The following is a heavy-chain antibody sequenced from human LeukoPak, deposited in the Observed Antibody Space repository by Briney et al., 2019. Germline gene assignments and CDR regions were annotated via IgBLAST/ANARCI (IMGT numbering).Heavy chain of an antibody. Sequence: PSETLSLTCAVYGGSFSGYYWSWIRQPPGKGLEWIGEINHSGGTNYNPSLKSRVTISVDTSKNQFSLKLSSVTAADTAVYYCARGRRGYSSSWYRARYFDYWGQGTLVTVSS. CDR1: GGSFSGYY. D-gene: IGHD6-13*01. V-gene: IGHV4-34*01. J-gene: IGHJ4*02. CDR2: INHSGGT. CDR3: ARGRRGYSSSWYRARYFDY.